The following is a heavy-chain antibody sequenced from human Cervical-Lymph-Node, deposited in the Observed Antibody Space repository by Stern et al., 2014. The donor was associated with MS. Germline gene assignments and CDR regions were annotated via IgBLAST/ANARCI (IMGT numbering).Heavy chain of an antibody. V-gene: IGHV1-69*01. D-gene: IGHD3-16*02. CDR2: IIPMLGIA. Sequence: VQLVQSGAEVKKPGSSVKVSCKASGGTFSSYTIGWVRQAPGQWLEWMGGIIPMLGIANYAEKFQGRVTITADEATSTAYMDLSTLRSEDTAVYYCARATSDYIWGSYRYLDYWGQGTQVTVSS. CDR1: GGTFSSYT. CDR3: ARATSDYIWGSYRYLDY. J-gene: IGHJ4*02.